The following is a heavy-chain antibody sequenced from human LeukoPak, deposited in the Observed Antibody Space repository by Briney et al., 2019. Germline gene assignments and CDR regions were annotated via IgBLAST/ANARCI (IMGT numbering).Heavy chain of an antibody. CDR1: GFTFSSYW. Sequence: GGSLRLSCIASGFTFSSYWMHWVRQAPGKGLVWVSRINSDGSSTSYADSVKGRFTISRDNAKNTLYLQMNSLRAEDTAVYYCARGSIVGATSGWFDPWGQGTLVTVSS. V-gene: IGHV3-74*01. D-gene: IGHD1-26*01. CDR2: INSDGSST. CDR3: ARGSIVGATSGWFDP. J-gene: IGHJ5*02.